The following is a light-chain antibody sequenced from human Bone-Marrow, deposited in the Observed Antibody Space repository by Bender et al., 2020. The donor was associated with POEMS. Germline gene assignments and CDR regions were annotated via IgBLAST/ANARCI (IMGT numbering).Light chain of an antibody. CDR3: AVWDDSLNGWV. CDR1: SSNIGAHA. V-gene: IGLV1-44*01. J-gene: IGLJ3*02. Sequence: QSVLTQPPSASGTPGQRVTISCSGGSSNIGAHAVNWYKHLPGTAPKLLIYSSHRRPSEVPDRFSGSRSGTSASLALSGLQSEDEADYYCAVWDDSLNGWVFGGGTKLTVL. CDR2: SSH.